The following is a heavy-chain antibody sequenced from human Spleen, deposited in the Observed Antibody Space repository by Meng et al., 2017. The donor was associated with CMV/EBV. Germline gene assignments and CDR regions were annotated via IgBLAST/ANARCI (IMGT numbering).Heavy chain of an antibody. J-gene: IGHJ4*02. V-gene: IGHV3-73*01. CDR2: IRSKANSYAT. D-gene: IGHD3-10*01. Sequence: CAASGFTFRGSAMHWVRQASGKGLEWVRRIRSKANSYATAYAASVKGRFTISRDDSKNTAYLQMNSLKTEDTAVYYCTRHYSQYGESNWGQGSLVTVSS. CDR3: TRHYSQYGESN. CDR1: GFTFRGSA.